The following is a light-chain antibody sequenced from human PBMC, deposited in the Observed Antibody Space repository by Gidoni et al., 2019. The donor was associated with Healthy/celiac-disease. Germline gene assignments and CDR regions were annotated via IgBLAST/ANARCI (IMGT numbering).Light chain of an antibody. J-gene: IGKJ4*01. Sequence: DTVMTQSPDSLAVSLGERATINCKSSQSVLYSSNNKNYLAWYQQKPGQPPKLLIYWASTRESGVPDRFSGSGSGTDFTLTISSMQAEDVAVYYCQQYYSTFTFXGXTKVEIK. CDR1: QSVLYSSNNKNY. V-gene: IGKV4-1*01. CDR3: QQYYSTFT. CDR2: WAS.